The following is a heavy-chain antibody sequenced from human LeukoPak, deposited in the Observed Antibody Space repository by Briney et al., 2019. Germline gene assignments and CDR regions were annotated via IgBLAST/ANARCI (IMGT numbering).Heavy chain of an antibody. J-gene: IGHJ4*02. Sequence: PGGSLRLSCAASGFSFSDHHMSWVRQVPGKGLEWLAYISRDGNIIVYAGSVKGRFIISRDNAKQSVYLEMTSLRPEDTAVYYCARYVLLMDYWGQGTLVTVSS. V-gene: IGHV3-11*01. CDR2: ISRDGNII. D-gene: IGHD3-16*01. CDR3: ARYVLLMDY. CDR1: GFSFSDHH.